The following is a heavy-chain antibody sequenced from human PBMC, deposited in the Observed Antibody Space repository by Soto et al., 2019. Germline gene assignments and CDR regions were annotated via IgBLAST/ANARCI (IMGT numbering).Heavy chain of an antibody. CDR3: ARLKMCAGYSRGTFDY. D-gene: IGHD3-9*01. V-gene: IGHV4-4*08. CDR2: LSKTGNT. Sequence: QVQLQESGPGLVKPSETLSLTCTVSGGFMGSFFWSWIRQPPGGGVGYISYLSKTGNTNYNPSFKSRVTIAGDTSKNQFSLKLNSVTAADTAVYYCARLKMCAGYSRGTFDYWGHGSLVTVSS. J-gene: IGHJ4*01. CDR1: GGFMGSFF.